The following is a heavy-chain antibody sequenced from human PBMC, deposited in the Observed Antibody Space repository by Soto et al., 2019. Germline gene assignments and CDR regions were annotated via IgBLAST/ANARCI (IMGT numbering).Heavy chain of an antibody. CDR1: GYTFTSYD. Sequence: SXAEVKKPGASVKVSCKASGYTFTSYDINWVRQATGQGLEWMGWMNPNSGNTGYAQKXQGRVTKTRNTSISTAYMELSSLRSEDTAVYYCARSTNDYGDRHWGQGTLVTVSS. CDR2: MNPNSGNT. V-gene: IGHV1-8*01. CDR3: ARSTNDYGDRH. J-gene: IGHJ4*02. D-gene: IGHD4-17*01.